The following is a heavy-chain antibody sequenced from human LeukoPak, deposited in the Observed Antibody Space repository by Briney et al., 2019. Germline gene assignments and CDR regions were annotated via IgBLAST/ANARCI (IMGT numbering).Heavy chain of an antibody. D-gene: IGHD7-27*01. Sequence: SVKVSCKASGDTFTSYDINWVRQATGQGLEWMGRIIPILCIATYAHKFQGRVTITAHPSTSTAYMELSSLRSEDTAVYYCPRESPIPNWYYYGMDVWGQGTTVTVSS. V-gene: IGHV1-69*04. CDR2: IIPILCIA. CDR1: GDTFTSYD. CDR3: PRESPIPNWYYYGMDV. J-gene: IGHJ6*02.